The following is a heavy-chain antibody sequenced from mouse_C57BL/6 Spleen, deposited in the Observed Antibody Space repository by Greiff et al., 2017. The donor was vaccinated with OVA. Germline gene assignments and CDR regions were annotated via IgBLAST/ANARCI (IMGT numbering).Heavy chain of an antibody. Sequence: EVNVVESGGGLVKPGGSLKLSCAASGFTFSDYGMHWVRQAPEKGLEWVAYISSGSSTIYYADTVKGRFTISRDNAKNTLFLQMTSLRSEDTSLYYCARGYGSSKYYAMDDWGQGTSVTVAS. CDR3: ARGYGSSKYYAMDD. V-gene: IGHV5-17*01. CDR1: GFTFSDYG. J-gene: IGHJ4*01. CDR2: ISSGSSTI. D-gene: IGHD1-1*01.